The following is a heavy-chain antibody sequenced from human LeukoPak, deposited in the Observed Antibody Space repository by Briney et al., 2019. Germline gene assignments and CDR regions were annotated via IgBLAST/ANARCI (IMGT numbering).Heavy chain of an antibody. V-gene: IGHV4-30-2*02. Sequence: SETLSLTCTVSGGSISSGGYYWSWIRQPPGKSLEWIGYIYHSGSTYYNSSLKSRVTISVDRSKNQFSLKLSSVTAADTAVYYCASFIEYSSSEIDDAFDIWGQGTMVTVSS. CDR3: ASFIEYSSSEIDDAFDI. J-gene: IGHJ3*02. D-gene: IGHD6-6*01. CDR2: IYHSGST. CDR1: GGSISSGGYY.